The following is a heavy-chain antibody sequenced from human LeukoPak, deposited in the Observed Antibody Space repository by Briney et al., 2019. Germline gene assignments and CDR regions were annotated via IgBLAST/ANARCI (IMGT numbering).Heavy chain of an antibody. V-gene: IGHV4-31*03. Sequence: SQTLSLTCIVSGGSISSGGYYWSWIRQHPGKGLEWIGYTYYSGSTYYNPSLKSRITISVDTSKNQFSLKLSSVTAADTAVYYCARGPHYDFLTGYNWYFDLWGRGTLVTVSS. CDR3: ARGPHYDFLTGYNWYFDL. D-gene: IGHD3-9*01. CDR2: TYYSGST. J-gene: IGHJ2*01. CDR1: GGSISSGGYY.